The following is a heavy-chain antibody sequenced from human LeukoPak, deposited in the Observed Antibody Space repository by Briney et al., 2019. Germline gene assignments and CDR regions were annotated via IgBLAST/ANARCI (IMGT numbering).Heavy chain of an antibody. V-gene: IGHV4-61*02. CDR1: GGSIGIGSYY. CDR2: IYTSGST. J-gene: IGHJ5*02. CDR3: ARHPSRYGSGSYEGWFDP. Sequence: SQTLSLTCTLSGGSIGIGSYYWSWIRPPAGKGLEWIGRIYTSGSTNYNPSLKSRVTISVDTSNNQFSLKLSSVTAADTAVYYCARHPSRYGSGSYEGWFDPWGQGTLVTVSS. D-gene: IGHD3-10*01.